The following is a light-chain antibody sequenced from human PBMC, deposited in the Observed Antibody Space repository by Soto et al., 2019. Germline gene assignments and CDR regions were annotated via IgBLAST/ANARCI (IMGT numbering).Light chain of an antibody. CDR3: QQRTRWPMT. Sequence: ESVLTQSPATLSVYPGERVTLSCRASQNLHSFLNWYQQRPGQAPRPLIYDGSKRAAGVPDRISGDGSGTDYTLTISSLEPEDFAVYYCQQRTRWPMTFGQGTRLEIK. J-gene: IGKJ5*01. V-gene: IGKV3-11*01. CDR1: QNLHSF. CDR2: DGS.